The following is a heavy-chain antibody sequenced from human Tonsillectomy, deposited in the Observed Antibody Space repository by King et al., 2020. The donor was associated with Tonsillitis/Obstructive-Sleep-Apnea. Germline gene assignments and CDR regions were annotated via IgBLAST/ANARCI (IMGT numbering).Heavy chain of an antibody. CDR1: GFTFSCSV. V-gene: IGHV3-33*01. D-gene: IGHD6-19*01. CDR2: IWYDGSNK. Sequence: VQLVESGGGVVQPGRSLRLSCVSSGFTFSCSVMQWVRQAPGKGLEWVAVIWYDGSNKFNADSVKGRFTISQDNSKNTLYLQINILRAEDTAVYYCARKGYSSGWYYFDYWGQGTLVTVSS. J-gene: IGHJ4*02. CDR3: ARKGYSSGWYYFDY.